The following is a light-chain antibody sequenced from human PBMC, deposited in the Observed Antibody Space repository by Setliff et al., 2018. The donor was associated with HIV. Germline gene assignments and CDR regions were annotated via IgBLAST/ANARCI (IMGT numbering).Light chain of an antibody. CDR1: SSDVGGYHY. Sequence: SALTQPRSVSGSPGQSVTISCTGTSSDVGGYHYVSWYQHLPGKAPKLMIYDVTKRPSGVPDRFSGSKSGNTASLTISGLQSEDEADYYCCSYAGSYTSLYVFGTGTKVTVL. CDR2: DVT. CDR3: CSYAGSYTSLYV. V-gene: IGLV2-11*01. J-gene: IGLJ1*01.